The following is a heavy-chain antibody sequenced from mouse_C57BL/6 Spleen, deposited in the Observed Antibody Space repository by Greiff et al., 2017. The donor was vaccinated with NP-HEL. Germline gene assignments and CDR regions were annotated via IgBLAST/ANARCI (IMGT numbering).Heavy chain of an antibody. V-gene: IGHV5-17*01. J-gene: IGHJ2*01. D-gene: IGHD2-4*01. CDR1: GFTFSDYG. CDR3: ARGFNYVPFDY. Sequence: EVKLMESGGGLVKPGGSLKLSCAASGFTFSDYGMHWVRQAPEKGLEWVAYISSGSSTIYYADPVQGRFPLSRDNAKNTLFLQMTSLRSEDTAMYYCARGFNYVPFDYWGQGTTLTVSS. CDR2: ISSGSSTI.